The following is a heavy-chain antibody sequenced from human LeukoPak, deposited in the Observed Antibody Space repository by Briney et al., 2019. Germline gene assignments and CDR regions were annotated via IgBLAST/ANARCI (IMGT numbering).Heavy chain of an antibody. J-gene: IGHJ3*02. CDR2: LSGSGGIA. Sequence: PGGSLRLSCAASGFTFSSYAMTWGRQAPGKGLEWVSSLSGSGGIAYYADFVRGRFTISRDNSKNTLYLQVNSLGAEDTALYYCAKLLKGYYDSSGYLDAFDIWGQGTMVTVS. V-gene: IGHV3-23*01. CDR1: GFTFSSYA. CDR3: AKLLKGYYDSSGYLDAFDI. D-gene: IGHD3-22*01.